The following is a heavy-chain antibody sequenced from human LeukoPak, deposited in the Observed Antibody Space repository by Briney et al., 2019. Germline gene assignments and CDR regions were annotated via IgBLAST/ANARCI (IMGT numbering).Heavy chain of an antibody. CDR3: ARGNAHCSSTSCWADY. Sequence: GGSLRLSCAASGFTFSDYYMSWIRQAPGKGLEWVSYISSSGSTIYYADSVKGRFTISRDNAKNSLYLQMNSLRAEDTAVYYCARGNAHCSSTSCWADYWGREPWSPSPQ. CDR1: GFTFSDYY. J-gene: IGHJ4*02. D-gene: IGHD2-2*01. V-gene: IGHV3-11*01. CDR2: ISSSGSTI.